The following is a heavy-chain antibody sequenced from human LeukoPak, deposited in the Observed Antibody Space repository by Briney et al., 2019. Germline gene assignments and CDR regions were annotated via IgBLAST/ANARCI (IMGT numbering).Heavy chain of an antibody. D-gene: IGHD6-13*01. CDR2: IYHSGST. Sequence: SETLSLTCAVSGGSISSSNWWSWVRQPPGKGLEWIGEIYHSGSTNYNPSLKSRVTISVDKSKNQFSLKLSSVTAADTAVYYCARGMIAAAGTGFDYWGQGTLVTVSS. CDR1: GGSISSSNW. CDR3: ARGMIAAAGTGFDY. V-gene: IGHV4-4*02. J-gene: IGHJ4*02.